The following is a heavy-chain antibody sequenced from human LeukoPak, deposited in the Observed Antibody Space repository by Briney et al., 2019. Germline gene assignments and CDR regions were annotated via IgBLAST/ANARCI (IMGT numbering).Heavy chain of an antibody. D-gene: IGHD3-10*01. CDR1: GFTFSSYG. CDR3: AKEEWFRFDI. J-gene: IGHJ4*02. CDR2: IWHDGTRE. Sequence: GGSLRLSCAASGFTFSSYGFHWVRQAPGKGLEWVTLIWHDGTRENYADSVKGRFTISRDNAKNSVYVQMNSLRADDTAVYFCAKEEWFRFDIWGQGTSVTVSS. V-gene: IGHV3-33*03.